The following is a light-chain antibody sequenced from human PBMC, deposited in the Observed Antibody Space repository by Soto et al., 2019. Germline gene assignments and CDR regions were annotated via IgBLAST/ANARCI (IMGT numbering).Light chain of an antibody. Sequence: DIKMTQSPSSLSASVGDSVTLTCQASEDVSDYVNWYQQKPGRAPNLLIYDASKLETGVPSRFSGSGSGTDFSFTIRDLQPEDFATYYCQLYKNVILTFGGGTRVDI. CDR1: EDVSDY. CDR2: DAS. V-gene: IGKV1-33*01. CDR3: QLYKNVILT. J-gene: IGKJ4*01.